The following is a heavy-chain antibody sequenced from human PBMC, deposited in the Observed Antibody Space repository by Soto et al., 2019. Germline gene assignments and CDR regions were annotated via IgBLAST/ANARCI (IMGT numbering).Heavy chain of an antibody. J-gene: IGHJ4*02. CDR3: ARTYSSSWSPFDY. CDR2: INQSGST. D-gene: IGHD6-13*01. Sequence: PSETLSLTCAVYGGSFSGYYWSWIRQPPGKGLEWIGEINQSGSTNYNPSLKSRVTISVDTSKNQFSLKLGSVTAADTAVYYCARTYSSSWSPFDYWGQGTLVTVSS. CDR1: GGSFSGYY. V-gene: IGHV4-34*01.